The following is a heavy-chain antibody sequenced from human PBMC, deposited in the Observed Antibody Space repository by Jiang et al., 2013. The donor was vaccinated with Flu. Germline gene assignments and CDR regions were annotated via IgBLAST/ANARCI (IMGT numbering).Heavy chain of an antibody. D-gene: IGHD6-6*01. J-gene: IGHJ5*02. CDR3: ARDTIAVRPGWFDP. CDR2: ISAYNGNT. V-gene: IGHV1-18*01. Sequence: GAEVKKPGASVKVSCKASGYTFTTYGISWARQAPGQGLEWMGWISAYNGNTNYAQKFQGRVTMTTDTSTNTAYMELRSLRSDDTAVYYCARDTIAVRPGWFDPWGQGTLVTVSS. CDR1: GYTFTTYG.